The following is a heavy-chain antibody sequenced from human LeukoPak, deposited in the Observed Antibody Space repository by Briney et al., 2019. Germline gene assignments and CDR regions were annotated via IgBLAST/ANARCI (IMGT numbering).Heavy chain of an antibody. Sequence: SQTLSLTCAISGDSVSSNSAAWNWIRQSPSRGLEWLGRTYYRSKWYNDYAVSVKSRITINPDTSKYQFSLQLNSVTPEDTAVYYCARALGFSSGWLPPNFDYWGQGTLVTVSS. CDR3: ARALGFSSGWLPPNFDY. CDR1: GDSVSSNSAA. V-gene: IGHV6-1*01. CDR2: TYYRSKWYN. D-gene: IGHD6-19*01. J-gene: IGHJ4*02.